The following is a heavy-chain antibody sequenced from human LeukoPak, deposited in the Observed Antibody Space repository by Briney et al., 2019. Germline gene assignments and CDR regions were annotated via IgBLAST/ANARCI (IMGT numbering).Heavy chain of an antibody. CDR1: GFTFSSYW. CDR3: ARDYPPGDY. J-gene: IGHJ4*02. Sequence: PGGSLRLSCAASGFTFSSYWMSWVRQAPGKGLEWVANINEDGSEKYYVDSVKGRFTISRDNAKNSLYLQMNSLGSEDTAVYYCARDYPPGDYWGQGTLVTVSS. D-gene: IGHD3-16*02. V-gene: IGHV3-7*01. CDR2: INEDGSEK.